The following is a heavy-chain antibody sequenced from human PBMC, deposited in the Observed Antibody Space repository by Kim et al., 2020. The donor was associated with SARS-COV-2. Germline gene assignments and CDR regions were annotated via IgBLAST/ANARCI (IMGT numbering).Heavy chain of an antibody. CDR1: GGSISGYY. D-gene: IGHD2-8*01. CDR3: ARSRGYCSYGLCYGNSYYIDV. V-gene: IGHV4-59*01. CDR2: IYYSGST. J-gene: IGHJ6*03. Sequence: SETLSLTCTVSGGSISGYYWSWVRQPPGKGLEWIGYIYYSGSTNYNPSLKTGVTISVDTSQNQFSLKLSSVTAADTAVYYCARSRGYCSYGLCYGNSYYIDVWGKGTTVTVSS.